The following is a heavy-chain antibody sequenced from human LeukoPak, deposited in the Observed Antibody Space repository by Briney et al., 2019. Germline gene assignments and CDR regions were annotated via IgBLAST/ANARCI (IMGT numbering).Heavy chain of an antibody. J-gene: IGHJ4*02. CDR3: AKVARVVAVAGPFDY. CDR1: GFTFSSYG. CDR2: ISYDGSNK. V-gene: IGHV3-30*18. Sequence: GGSLRLSCAASGFTFSSYGMHWVRQAPGKGLEWVAVISYDGSNKYYADSVKGRFTISRDNSENTLYLQMNSLRAEDTAVYYCAKVARVVAVAGPFDYWGQGTLVTVSS. D-gene: IGHD6-19*01.